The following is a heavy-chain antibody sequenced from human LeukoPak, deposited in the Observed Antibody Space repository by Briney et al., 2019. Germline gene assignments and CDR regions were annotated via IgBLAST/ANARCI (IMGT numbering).Heavy chain of an antibody. CDR1: GGSISSYY. CDR2: IYYSGST. D-gene: IGHD3-10*01. V-gene: IGHV4-59*01. Sequence: SETLSLTCTVSGGSISSYYWSWLRQPPGKGLEWLGYIYYSGSTNYNPSLKSRVTIPVDTSKNQFSLKLSSVTAADTAVYYCARSLYYYGSGQNWFDPWGQGTLVTVSS. CDR3: ARSLYYYGSGQNWFDP. J-gene: IGHJ5*02.